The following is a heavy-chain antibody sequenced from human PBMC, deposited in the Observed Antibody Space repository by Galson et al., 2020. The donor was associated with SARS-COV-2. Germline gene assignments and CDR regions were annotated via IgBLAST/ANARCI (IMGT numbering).Heavy chain of an antibody. CDR1: GFTFSGAV. J-gene: IGHJ4*02. V-gene: IGHV3-73*01. CDR2: IRSRANSYAT. CDR3: TTINY. Sequence: QLGESLKISCAASGFTFSGAVMHWVRQASGKGLEWVGRIRSRANSYATGYAASVKGRFIISSDDSKKTAYLQMNSLKTEDTAVYYCTTINYWGQGTLVTVSS.